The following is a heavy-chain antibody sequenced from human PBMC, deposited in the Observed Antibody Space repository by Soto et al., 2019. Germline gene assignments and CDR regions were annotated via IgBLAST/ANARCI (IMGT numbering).Heavy chain of an antibody. J-gene: IGHJ4*02. D-gene: IGHD3-3*01. V-gene: IGHV4-39*01. CDR1: GASISTILSY. CDR2: FYYTGGT. CDR3: ASPRQGNYDFLSGYYALDY. Sequence: SETLSLTCTVSGASISTILSYWGWVRQPPGKGLEGFVSFYYTGGTYSTYYNPSLKSRVTISVDTSKSQFSLNLRSVTAADTAVYYCASPRQGNYDFLSGYYALDYWGQGTLVTVSS.